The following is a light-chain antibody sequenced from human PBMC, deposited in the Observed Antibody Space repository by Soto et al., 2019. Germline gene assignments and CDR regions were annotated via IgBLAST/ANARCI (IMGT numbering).Light chain of an antibody. CDR1: SSDVGGYNY. V-gene: IGLV2-14*01. CDR3: GSFTTSRIWV. J-gene: IGLJ3*02. CDR2: EVS. Sequence: QSALTQPASVSGSPGQSITLSCTGTSSDVGGYNYVSWYQQHPGKAPKLMIYEVSNRPSGVSNRFSGSKSGNTASLTISGLQVEDEAEYFCGSFTTSRIWVFGGGTKLTVL.